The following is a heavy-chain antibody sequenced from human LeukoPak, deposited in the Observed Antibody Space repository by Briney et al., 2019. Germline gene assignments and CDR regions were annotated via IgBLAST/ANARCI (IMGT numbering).Heavy chain of an antibody. CDR2: INHSGST. D-gene: IGHD1-26*01. CDR1: GGSFSGYY. Sequence: SETLSLTCAVYGGSFSGYYWSWIRQPPGKGLEWIGEINHSGSTNYNPSLKSRVTISVDTSKNQFSLKLSSVTAVDTAVYYCAREIAHSGSYFNYWGQGTLVTVSS. CDR3: AREIAHSGSYFNY. J-gene: IGHJ4*02. V-gene: IGHV4-34*01.